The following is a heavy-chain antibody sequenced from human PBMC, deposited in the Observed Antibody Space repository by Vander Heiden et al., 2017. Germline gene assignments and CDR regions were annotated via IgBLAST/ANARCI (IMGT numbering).Heavy chain of an antibody. Sequence: QITLKASGPTLIKPTQTLTLTCTFSGFSLATSGVGVAWIRQPPGQALEWLAVAYWNGDRRYNPSLRTRLTVTKYTSQSQVVLTLTNVDPADTATYFCGHRVESYDYHGLDVWGQGTTVTVSS. J-gene: IGHJ6*02. CDR2: AYWNGDR. CDR1: GFSLATSGVG. V-gene: IGHV2-5*01. CDR3: GHRVESYDYHGLDV.